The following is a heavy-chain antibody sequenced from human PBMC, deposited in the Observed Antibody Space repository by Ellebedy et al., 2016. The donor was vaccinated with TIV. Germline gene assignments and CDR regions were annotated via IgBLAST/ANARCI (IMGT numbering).Heavy chain of an antibody. J-gene: IGHJ1*01. CDR2: ISGDERLK. CDR1: GFIFSNYA. CDR3: AKGAEKWVWYFQE. V-gene: IGHV3-30*18. Sequence: GESLKISCEGSGFIFSNYAMHWVRQAPGKGLEWVAIISGDERLKLYADSVKGRFTVSRDNSKSTLFLHMDSLKVEDSGVYYCAKGAEKWVWYFQEWGLGKLVTVSS. D-gene: IGHD1-14*01.